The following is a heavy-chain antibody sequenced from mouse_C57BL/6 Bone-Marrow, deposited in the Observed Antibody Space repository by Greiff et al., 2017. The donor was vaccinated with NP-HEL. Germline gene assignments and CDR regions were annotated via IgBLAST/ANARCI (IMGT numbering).Heavy chain of an antibody. D-gene: IGHD1-1*01. CDR1: GFTFSDYG. CDR3: ARKGDYYGSSYWYFDV. CDR2: ISNLAYSI. J-gene: IGHJ1*03. Sequence: EVQRVESGGGLVQPGGSLKLSCEASGFTFSDYGMAWVRQAPRKGPEWVAFISNLAYSIYYADTVTGRFTISRENAKNTLYLEMSSLRSEDTAMYYCARKGDYYGSSYWYFDVWGTGTTVTVSS. V-gene: IGHV5-15*01.